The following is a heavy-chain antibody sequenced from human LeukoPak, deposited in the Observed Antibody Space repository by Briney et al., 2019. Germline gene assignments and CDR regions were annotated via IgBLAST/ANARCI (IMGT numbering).Heavy chain of an antibody. CDR2: IYYSGST. V-gene: IGHV4-59*08. CDR1: GGSISSYY. CDR3: ARHFAGDGTILVY. Sequence: SETLSLTCTVSGGSISSYYWSWIRQPPGKGLEWIGYIYYSGSTNYNPSLKSRVTISVDTSKNQFSLKLSSVTAADTAVYYCARHFAGDGTILVYWGQGTLVTVSS. D-gene: IGHD1-1*01. J-gene: IGHJ4*02.